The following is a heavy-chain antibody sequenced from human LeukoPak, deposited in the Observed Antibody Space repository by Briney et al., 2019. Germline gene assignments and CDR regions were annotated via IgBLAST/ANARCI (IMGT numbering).Heavy chain of an antibody. D-gene: IGHD7-27*01. Sequence: GASVKVSCKASGYTFTGYYMHWVRQAPGQGLEWMGWINPTSGDTNYLQKFQGRVIMTRDTSISTAYMKLSRVRSDDTAVYYCARGDGDGPARRAFDIWGQGTMVTVSS. CDR2: INPTSGDT. V-gene: IGHV1-2*02. CDR1: GYTFTGYY. CDR3: ARGDGDGPARRAFDI. J-gene: IGHJ3*02.